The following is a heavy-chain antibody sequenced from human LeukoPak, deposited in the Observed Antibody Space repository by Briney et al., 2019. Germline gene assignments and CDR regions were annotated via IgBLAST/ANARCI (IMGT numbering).Heavy chain of an antibody. D-gene: IGHD5-12*01. Sequence: SVKVSCKASGGTFSSYAISWVRQAPGQGLEWMGGIIPIFGTANYAQKFQGRVTITADESTSTAYMELSSLRSEDMAVYYCASSRDQNRLYSGYDFLCVDYWGQGTLVTVSS. CDR3: ASSRDQNRLYSGYDFLCVDY. CDR1: GGTFSSYA. CDR2: IIPIFGTA. J-gene: IGHJ4*02. V-gene: IGHV1-69*13.